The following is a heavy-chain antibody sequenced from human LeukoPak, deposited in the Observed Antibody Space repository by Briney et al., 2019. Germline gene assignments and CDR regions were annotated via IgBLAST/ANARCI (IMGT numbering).Heavy chain of an antibody. CDR1: GFGFSNAW. V-gene: IGHV3-15*01. Sequence: GGSLRLSCVASGFGFSNAWLSWVRQLPGKGLEWLGRIKNGGTTDYAAPVKGRFTISRDDSKATLYLQMSSLKTEDTAIYYCTTVTHFYLGGQGIPVTVPS. D-gene: IGHD2-15*01. CDR3: TTVTHFYL. J-gene: IGHJ4*02. CDR2: IKNGGTT.